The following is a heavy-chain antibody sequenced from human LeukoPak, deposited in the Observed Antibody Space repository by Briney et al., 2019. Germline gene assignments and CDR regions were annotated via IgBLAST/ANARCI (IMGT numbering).Heavy chain of an antibody. D-gene: IGHD1-1*01. V-gene: IGHV3-74*01. Sequence: AGSLTLSCAASGFTFSSYWMHWVRQAPRKGLVWVSRINSDGSSTSYADSVKGRFTISRDNAKHTLYLQMNGLRAEDTAVYYCATTTLPTGTDNAFDIWGQGTMVTVSS. CDR1: GFTFSSYW. CDR3: ATTTLPTGTDNAFDI. J-gene: IGHJ3*02. CDR2: INSDGSST.